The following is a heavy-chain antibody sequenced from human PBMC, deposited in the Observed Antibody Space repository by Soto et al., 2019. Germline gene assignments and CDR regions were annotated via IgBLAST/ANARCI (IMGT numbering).Heavy chain of an antibody. J-gene: IGHJ4*02. CDR3: AREAVAGDFDY. CDR2: IYHSGST. V-gene: IGHV4-30-2*01. Sequence: PSETLSLTCAVSGGSISSGGYSWSWIRQPPGKGLEWIGYIYHSGSTYYNPSLKSRVTISVDKSKNQFSLKLSSVTAADMAVYYCAREAVAGDFDYWGQGTLVTVSS. CDR1: GGSISSGGYS. D-gene: IGHD6-19*01.